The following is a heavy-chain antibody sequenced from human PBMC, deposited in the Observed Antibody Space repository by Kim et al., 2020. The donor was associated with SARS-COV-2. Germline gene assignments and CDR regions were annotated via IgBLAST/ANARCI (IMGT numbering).Heavy chain of an antibody. D-gene: IGHD6-19*01. CDR3: ARESDVSVAGNSFDV. V-gene: IGHV3-33*01. Sequence: GGSLRLSCAASGFSFSSYGMHWVRQAPGKGLEWVAVIWYDGSNKYYAESVKGRFTISRDNFKNTMYVQMNSLRAEDTAVYYCARESDVSVAGNSFDVWGQGTTVTVSS. CDR1: GFSFSSYG. CDR2: IWYDGSNK. J-gene: IGHJ3*01.